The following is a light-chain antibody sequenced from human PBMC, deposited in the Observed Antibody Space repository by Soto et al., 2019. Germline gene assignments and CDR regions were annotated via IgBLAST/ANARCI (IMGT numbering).Light chain of an antibody. J-gene: IGKJ4*01. V-gene: IGKV3-11*01. CDR2: DAS. Sequence: EIVLTQSPVTLSLSPGERATLSCRASQSVNNYLAWYQQKAGQAPRLLIYDASNRATGIPARFSGSGSETDFTLTISSLEPEDFAVYYCQQRSNWTLTFGGGTKVEIK. CDR3: QQRSNWTLT. CDR1: QSVNNY.